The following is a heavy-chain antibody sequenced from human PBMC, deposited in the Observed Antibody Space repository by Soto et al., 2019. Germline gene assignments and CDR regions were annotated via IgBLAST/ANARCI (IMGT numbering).Heavy chain of an antibody. V-gene: IGHV4-31*03. D-gene: IGHD2-15*01. CDR3: ARDVVVVAATWDDYYYYGMDV. CDR1: GGSISSGGYY. J-gene: IGHJ6*02. Sequence: SETLSLTCTVSGGSISSGGYYWSWIRQHPGKGLEWIGYIYYSGSTYYNPSLKSRVTISVDTSKNQFSLKLSSVTAADTAVYYCARDVVVVAATWDDYYYYGMDVWGQGTTVT. CDR2: IYYSGST.